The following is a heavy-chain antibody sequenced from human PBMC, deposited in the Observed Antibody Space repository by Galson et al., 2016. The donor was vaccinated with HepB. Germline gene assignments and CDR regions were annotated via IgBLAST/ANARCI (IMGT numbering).Heavy chain of an antibody. D-gene: IGHD6-19*01. CDR2: IDWDDDK. J-gene: IGHJ5*02. V-gene: IGHV2-70*04. CDR3: ARIQDSSGSAWFDP. Sequence: PALVKPTQTLTLTCTFSGFSLNTSGMRVNWIRQPPGKALEWLARIDWDDDKFYSTSLKTRLTISKDTSKNQVVLTMTNMDPVDTATYYCARIQDSSGSAWFDPWGQGPLVTVSS. CDR1: GFSLNTSGMR.